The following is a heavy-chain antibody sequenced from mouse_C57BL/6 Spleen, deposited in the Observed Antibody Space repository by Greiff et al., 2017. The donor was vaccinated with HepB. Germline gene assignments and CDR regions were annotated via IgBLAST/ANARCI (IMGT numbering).Heavy chain of an antibody. D-gene: IGHD2-12*01. CDR3: ARNCYDGPGSYAMDY. CDR1: GFSLTSYA. V-gene: IGHV2-9-1*01. J-gene: IGHJ4*01. CDR2: IWTGGGT. Sequence: QVTLKVSGPGLVAPSQSLSITCTVSGFSLTSYAISWVRQPPGKGLEWLGVIWTGGGTNYNSALKSRLSISKDNSKSQVFLKMNSLQTDDTARYYCARNCYDGPGSYAMDYWGQGTSVTVSS.